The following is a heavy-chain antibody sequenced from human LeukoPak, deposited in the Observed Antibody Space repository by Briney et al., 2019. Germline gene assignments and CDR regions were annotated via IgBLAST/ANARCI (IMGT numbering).Heavy chain of an antibody. CDR1: GGSISSGGYY. V-gene: IGHV4-30-2*01. CDR3: ARQGCSSTSCFDAFDI. CDR2: IYHSGST. Sequence: PSETLSLTCTVSGGSISSGGYYWSWIRQPPGKGLEWIGYIYHSGSTYYNPSLKSRVTISVDRSKNQFSLKLSSVTAADTAVYYCARQGCSSTSCFDAFDIWGQGTMVTVSS. J-gene: IGHJ3*02. D-gene: IGHD2-2*01.